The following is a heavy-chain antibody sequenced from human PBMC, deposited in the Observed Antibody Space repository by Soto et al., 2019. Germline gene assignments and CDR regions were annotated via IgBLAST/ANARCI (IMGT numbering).Heavy chain of an antibody. D-gene: IGHD6-6*01. CDR3: ARRARPDFYYMDV. J-gene: IGHJ6*03. Sequence: EVQLAESGGGLAQPGGSLRLSCAASGFTLSGYAMDWVRQAPGKGLEYVSGSSSNGVGTYYANSVQGRFTITRDNSKNTVYLQMGSLSPEDVAVYYCARRARPDFYYMDVWGKGSTVTVSS. CDR2: SSSNGVGT. CDR1: GFTLSGYA. V-gene: IGHV3-64*01.